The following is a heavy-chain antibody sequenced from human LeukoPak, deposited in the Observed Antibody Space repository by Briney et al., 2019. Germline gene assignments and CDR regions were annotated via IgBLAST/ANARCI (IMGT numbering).Heavy chain of an antibody. CDR1: GFTFSSYG. CDR3: AKASRITGTTVGY. CDR2: ISYDGSNK. J-gene: IGHJ4*02. D-gene: IGHD1-7*01. Sequence: PGGSLRLSCAASGFTFSSYGMHWVRQAPGKGLEWVAVISYDGSNKYYADSVKGRFTISRDNSKNTLYLQMNSLRAEDTAVYYCAKASRITGTTVGYWGQGTLVTVSS. V-gene: IGHV3-30*18.